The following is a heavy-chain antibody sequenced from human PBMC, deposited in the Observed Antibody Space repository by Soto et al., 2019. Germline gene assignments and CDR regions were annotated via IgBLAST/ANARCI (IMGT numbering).Heavy chain of an antibody. J-gene: IGHJ4*02. D-gene: IGHD1-26*01. Sequence: SETLSLTCAVSGGSIRSNNWWSWVRQPPGKGLEWIGEIFQSGSTYYNPSLKTRVTISVDNSKNQFSLKLSSVTAADTAVYYCERVYSGSYSDYWGQGNRVTVAS. CDR1: GGSIRSNNW. CDR2: IFQSGST. V-gene: IGHV4-4*02. CDR3: ERVYSGSYSDY.